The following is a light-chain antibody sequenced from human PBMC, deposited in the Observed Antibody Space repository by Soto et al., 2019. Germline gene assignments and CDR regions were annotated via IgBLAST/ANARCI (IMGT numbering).Light chain of an antibody. CDR1: SSDVGGYNY. CDR2: DVS. V-gene: IGLV2-11*01. Sequence: QSALTQPRSVSGSPGQSVTISCTGTSSDVGGYNYVSWYQHHPGKAPKVMIYDVSKWPSGVPDRFSGSKSGNTASLTISGLQAEDEADYYCCSYAGSFDVFGTGTKLTVL. CDR3: CSYAGSFDV. J-gene: IGLJ1*01.